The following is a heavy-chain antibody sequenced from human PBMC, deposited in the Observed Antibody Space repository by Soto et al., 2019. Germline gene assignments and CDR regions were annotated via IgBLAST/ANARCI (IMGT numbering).Heavy chain of an antibody. V-gene: IGHV2-70*01. CDR1: GFSLSTLGTC. CDR2: INWDNNE. Sequence: SGPTLVNPTQTLTLTCTFSGFSLSTLGTCVAWIRQPPGKALEWLALINWDNNEYYSTSLRTRLTISRDTSKNQVVLTMTNVDPVDTATYYCARIPHYSDSYYMDYWGQGILVTVS. CDR3: ARIPHYSDSYYMDY. J-gene: IGHJ4*02. D-gene: IGHD2-21*01.